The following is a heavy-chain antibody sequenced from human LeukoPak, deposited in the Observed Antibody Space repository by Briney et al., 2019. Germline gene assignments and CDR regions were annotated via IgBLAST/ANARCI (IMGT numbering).Heavy chain of an antibody. CDR2: ISSSSTYM. CDR1: GFTFSDYS. V-gene: IGHV3-21*01. J-gene: IGHJ3*01. CDR3: ARDHFKETFALEGVFDL. D-gene: IGHD3-3*02. Sequence: PGGSLRLSCAASGFTFSDYSMNWVRQAPGKGLEWVSSISSSSTYMSYADSVKGRFTISRDNAKTSLYLQLHTLGVEDTAVYYCARDHFKETFALEGVFDLWGQGTMVTVSS.